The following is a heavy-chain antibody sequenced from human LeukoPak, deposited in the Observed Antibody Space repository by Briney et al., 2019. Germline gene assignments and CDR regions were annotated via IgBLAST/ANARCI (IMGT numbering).Heavy chain of an antibody. J-gene: IGHJ3*02. Sequence: QPGGSLRLSCAASGFTFSSYAMHWVRQAPGKGLEWVAVISYDGSNKYYADSVKGRFTISRDNSKNTLYLQMNSLRAEDTAVYYCARDNGVVKWELLRVAFDIWGQGTMVTVSS. CDR2: ISYDGSNK. D-gene: IGHD1-26*01. CDR1: GFTFSSYA. V-gene: IGHV3-30-3*01. CDR3: ARDNGVVKWELLRVAFDI.